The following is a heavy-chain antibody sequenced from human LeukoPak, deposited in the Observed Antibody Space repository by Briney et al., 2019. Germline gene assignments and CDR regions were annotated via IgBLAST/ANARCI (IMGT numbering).Heavy chain of an antibody. CDR3: TKDGDDSIEH. J-gene: IGHJ4*02. V-gene: IGHV3-30*18. CDR1: GFTFSSYG. D-gene: IGHD3-22*01. CDR2: ISYDGSNK. Sequence: GGSLRLSCAASGFTFSSYGVHWVRQAPGKGLEWVAVISYDGSNKYYADSVKGRFTISRDNSKNTLYLDMSSLRAEDTALYYCTKDGDDSIEHWGQGTLVTVSS.